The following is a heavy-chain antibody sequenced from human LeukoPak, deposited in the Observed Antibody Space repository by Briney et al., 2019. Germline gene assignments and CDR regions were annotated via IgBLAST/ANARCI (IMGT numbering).Heavy chain of an antibody. CDR1: GFTFSSYW. CDR3: ARVTSGSYFDY. V-gene: IGHV3-48*04. J-gene: IGHJ4*02. CDR2: ISSSGSTI. D-gene: IGHD1-26*01. Sequence: HTGGSLRLSCAASGFTFSSYWMHWVRQAPGKGLEWVSYISSSGSTIYYADSVKGRFTISRDNAKNSLYLQMNSLRAEDTAVYYCARVTSGSYFDYWGQGTLVTVSS.